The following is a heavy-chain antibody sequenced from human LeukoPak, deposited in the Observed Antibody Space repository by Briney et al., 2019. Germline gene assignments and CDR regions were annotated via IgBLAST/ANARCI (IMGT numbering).Heavy chain of an antibody. V-gene: IGHV4-34*01. CDR1: GGSFSGYY. J-gene: IGHJ4*02. Sequence: SETLSLTCAVYGGSFSGYYWSWIRQPPGKGLERIGEINHSGSTNYNPSLKSRVTISVDTSKNQFSLKLSSVTAADTAVYYCATQYYDFWSGSATVDYWGQGTLVTVSS. D-gene: IGHD3-3*01. CDR2: INHSGST. CDR3: ATQYYDFWSGSATVDY.